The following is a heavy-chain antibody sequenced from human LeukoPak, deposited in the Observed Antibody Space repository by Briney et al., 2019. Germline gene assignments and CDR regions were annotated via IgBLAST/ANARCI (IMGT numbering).Heavy chain of an antibody. V-gene: IGHV3-30-3*01. D-gene: IGHD3-22*01. J-gene: IGHJ4*02. Sequence: PGGSLRLSCAASGFTFSSYAMHWVRQAPGKGLEWVAVISYDGSNKYYADSVKGRFTISRDNSKNTLYLRMNSLRAEDTAVYYCARACYDSSGYYYWPAYWGQGTLVTVSS. CDR1: GFTFSSYA. CDR3: ARACYDSSGYYYWPAY. CDR2: ISYDGSNK.